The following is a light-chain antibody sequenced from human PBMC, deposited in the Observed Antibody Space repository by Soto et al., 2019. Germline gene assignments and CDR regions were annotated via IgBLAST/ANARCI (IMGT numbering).Light chain of an antibody. CDR1: LSVSHEY. CDR3: KQYGSPQGT. CDR2: SAS. Sequence: IVLTKSPGSLSFSPGKRASRSCRGSLSVSHEYLAWYRQEHGQAPRLLICSASNWATGIPDRISGSGSAEELTIIRSRLEPEAFAVYRSKQYGSPQGTFAKGTKV. V-gene: IGKV3-20*01. J-gene: IGKJ1*01.